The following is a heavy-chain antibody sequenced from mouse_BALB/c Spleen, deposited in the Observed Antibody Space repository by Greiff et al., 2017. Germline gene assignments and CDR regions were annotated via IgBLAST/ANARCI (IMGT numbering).Heavy chain of an antibody. CDR3: ARPSLLREYYAMDY. D-gene: IGHD1-2*01. CDR2: ISNGGGST. J-gene: IGHJ4*01. CDR1: GFTFSSYT. V-gene: IGHV5-12-2*01. Sequence: EVMLVESGGGLVQPGGSLKLSCAASGFTFSSYTMSWVRQTPEKRLEWVAYISNGGGSTYYPDTVKGRFTISRDNAKNTLYLQMSSLKSEDTAMYYCARPSLLREYYAMDYWGQGTSVTVSS.